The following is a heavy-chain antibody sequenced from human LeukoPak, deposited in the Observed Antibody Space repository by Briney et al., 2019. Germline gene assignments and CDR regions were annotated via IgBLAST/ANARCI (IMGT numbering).Heavy chain of an antibody. CDR1: GYSVNSGYF. CDR2: IFHTGDV. V-gene: IGHV4-38-2*02. D-gene: IGHD2-15*01. Sequence: SETLSLTCTVSGYSVNSGYFWGWVRQPPGKGPEWIGSIFHTGDVYYNPSLRSRVTLSIDTSRNQVSLKVTSVTAADTALYYCARVVASTSIDSWGQGILVTVSS. J-gene: IGHJ4*02. CDR3: ARVVASTSIDS.